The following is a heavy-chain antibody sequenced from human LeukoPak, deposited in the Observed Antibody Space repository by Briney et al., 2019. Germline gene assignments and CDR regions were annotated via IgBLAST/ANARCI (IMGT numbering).Heavy chain of an antibody. J-gene: IGHJ4*02. CDR2: INWNGDRT. Sequence: GGSLRLSCAASAFTFDDYGMSWVRQAPGKGLEWVSGINWNGDRTGYADSVKGRFTISRDNAKNSLYLQMNSLRAEDTAVYYCARLAGTNGDYWGQGTLVTVSS. CDR3: ARLAGTNGDY. D-gene: IGHD2-8*01. CDR1: AFTFDDYG. V-gene: IGHV3-20*04.